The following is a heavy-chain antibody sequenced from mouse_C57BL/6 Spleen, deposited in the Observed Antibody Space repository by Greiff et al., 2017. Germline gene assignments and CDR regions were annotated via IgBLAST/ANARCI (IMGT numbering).Heavy chain of an antibody. J-gene: IGHJ2*01. D-gene: IGHD4-1*01. Sequence: EVKLMESGGGLVKPGGSLKLSCAASGFTFSDYGMHWVRQAPEKGLEWVAYISSGSSTIYYADTVKGRFTIARDNAKNTLFLQMTSLRAEDTAMYYCARITGTGGFDYWGQGTTLTVSS. V-gene: IGHV5-17*01. CDR3: ARITGTGGFDY. CDR2: ISSGSSTI. CDR1: GFTFSDYG.